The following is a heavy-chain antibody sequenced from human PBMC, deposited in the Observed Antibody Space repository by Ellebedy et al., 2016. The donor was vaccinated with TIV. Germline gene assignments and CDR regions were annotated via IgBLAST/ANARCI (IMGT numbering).Heavy chain of an antibody. CDR2: INGDGSNI. J-gene: IGHJ4*02. Sequence: GESLKISCAASGFTFSSSWVHWVRQVPGKGLVWVARINGDGSNIGYADSVKGRFTISGDNAKNSLSLQMNSLRDEGTAVYYCARGPRFGESSFDYWGQGTLVTVSS. D-gene: IGHD3-10*01. CDR3: ARGPRFGESSFDY. CDR1: GFTFSSSW. V-gene: IGHV3-74*01.